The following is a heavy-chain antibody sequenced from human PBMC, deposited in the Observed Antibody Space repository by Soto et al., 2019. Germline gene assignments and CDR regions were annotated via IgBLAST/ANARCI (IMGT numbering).Heavy chain of an antibody. CDR2: INPSGGST. CDR1: GYTFTSYY. CDR3: ARDLGGKGVGFDY. Sequence: QVQLVQSGAEVKKPGASVKVSCKASGYTFTSYYMHWVRQAPGQGLEWMGIINPSGGSTSYAQKFQGRVTLTRDTSTSTVYMERSSMRSEDTAVYYCARDLGGKGVGFDYWGQGTLVTVSS. V-gene: IGHV1-46*01. J-gene: IGHJ4*02. D-gene: IGHD2-15*01.